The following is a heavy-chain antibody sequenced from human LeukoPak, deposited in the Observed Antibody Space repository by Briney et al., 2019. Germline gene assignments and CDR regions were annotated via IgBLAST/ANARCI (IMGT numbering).Heavy chain of an antibody. J-gene: IGHJ3*02. CDR1: GYSFTDKY. CDR2: INPNSGGT. D-gene: IGHD2-21*02. Sequence: ASVKVSCKASGYSFTDKYMHWVRQAPGQGLEWMGWINPNSGGTNYAQKFQGRVTMTTDTSMSTAYMELSRLTSDDTAVYYCATTLHIVVVTWHAFDIWGQGTMVTVSS. CDR3: ATTLHIVVVTWHAFDI. V-gene: IGHV1-2*02.